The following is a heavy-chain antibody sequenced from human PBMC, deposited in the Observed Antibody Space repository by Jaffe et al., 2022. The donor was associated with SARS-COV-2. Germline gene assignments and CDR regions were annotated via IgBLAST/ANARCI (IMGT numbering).Heavy chain of an antibody. CDR3: ARHHQFLDLAAFDI. J-gene: IGHJ3*02. CDR2: IYYSGST. CDR1: GGSISSSSYY. Sequence: QLQLQESGPGLVKPSETLSLTCTVSGGSISSSSYYWGWIRQPPGKGLEWIGSIYYSGSTYYNPSLKSRVTISVDTSKNQFSLKLSSVTAADTAVYYCARHHQFLDLAAFDIWGQGTMVTVSS. V-gene: IGHV4-39*01. D-gene: IGHD5-12*01.